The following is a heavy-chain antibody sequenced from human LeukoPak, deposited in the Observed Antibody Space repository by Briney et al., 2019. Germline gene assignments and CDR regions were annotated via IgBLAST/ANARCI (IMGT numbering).Heavy chain of an antibody. V-gene: IGHV3-23*01. CDR1: GFTFSNAW. D-gene: IGHD3-22*01. CDR3: AKGSYYDSSGSFYFDY. J-gene: IGHJ4*02. Sequence: PGGSLRLSCAASGFTFSNAWMSWVRQASGKGLVWVSGISGSGDNTYYADSVKGRFTISRDNSKNTLYVQVNSLGTEDTAAYYCAKGSYYDSSGSFYFDYWGQGTLVTVSS. CDR2: ISGSGDNT.